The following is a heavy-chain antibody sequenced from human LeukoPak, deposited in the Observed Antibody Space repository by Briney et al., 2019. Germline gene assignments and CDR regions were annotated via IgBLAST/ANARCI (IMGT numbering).Heavy chain of an antibody. D-gene: IGHD6-19*01. V-gene: IGHV1-18*01. CDR3: ARDGLSQGYLGY. J-gene: IGHJ4*02. CDR1: GYTSTTSG. Sequence: ASVKVSCKASGYTSTTSGISGVRQAPGQGLEWMGWISAYNGNTNYAQKLQGRVTMTTDTSTSTAYMELRSLRSDDTAVYYCARDGLSQGYLGYWGQGTQVTVSS. CDR2: ISAYNGNT.